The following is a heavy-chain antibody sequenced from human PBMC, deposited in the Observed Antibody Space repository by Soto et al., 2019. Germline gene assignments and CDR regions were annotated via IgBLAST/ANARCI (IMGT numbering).Heavy chain of an antibody. CDR1: GGSISSYY. CDR3: ARDSYDFWSGYYGRWWFDP. Sequence: PSETLSLTCTVSGGSISSYYWSWIRQPAGKGLEWIGRIYTSGSTNYNPSLKSRVTMSVDTSKNQFSLKLSSVTAADTAVYYCARDSYDFWSGYYGRWWFDPWGQGTLVTVSS. D-gene: IGHD3-3*01. CDR2: IYTSGST. J-gene: IGHJ5*02. V-gene: IGHV4-4*07.